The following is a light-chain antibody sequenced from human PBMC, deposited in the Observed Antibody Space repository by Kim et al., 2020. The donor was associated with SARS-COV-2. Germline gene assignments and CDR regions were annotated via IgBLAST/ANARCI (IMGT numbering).Light chain of an antibody. CDR3: AAWDDSLSGHVV. V-gene: IGLV1-47*01. CDR1: SSNIGSNY. CDR2: RNN. Sequence: ELTQPPSASGTPGQRVTISCSGSSSNIGSNYVYWYQQLPGTAPKLLIYRNNQRPSGVPDLFSGSKSGTSASLAISGLRSEDEADYYCAAWDDSLSGHVVFGGGTQLTVL. J-gene: IGLJ2*01.